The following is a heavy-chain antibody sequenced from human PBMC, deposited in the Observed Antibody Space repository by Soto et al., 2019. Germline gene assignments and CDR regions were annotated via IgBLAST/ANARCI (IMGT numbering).Heavy chain of an antibody. CDR3: ARRLSTGWFFDF. D-gene: IGHD6-19*01. J-gene: IGHJ4*02. CDR2: IYPGDSDT. CDR1: GYSLTSYW. Sequence: PGESLKISCKGSGYSLTSYWIGWVRQMPGKGLEWMGIIYPGDSDTRYSPSFQGQVAFSADKSISTAYLQWSGLKASDTAIYYCARRLSTGWFFDFWGQGTLVTVSS. V-gene: IGHV5-51*01.